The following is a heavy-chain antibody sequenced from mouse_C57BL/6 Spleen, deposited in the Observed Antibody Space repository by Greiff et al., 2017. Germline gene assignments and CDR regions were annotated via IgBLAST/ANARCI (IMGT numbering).Heavy chain of an antibody. CDR3: ASSEVYYDYFAY. J-gene: IGHJ3*01. CDR1: GYTFTSYW. D-gene: IGHD2-4*01. CDR2: IDPNSGGT. V-gene: IGHV1-72*01. Sequence: QVQLQQPGAELVKPGASVKLSCKASGYTFTSYWMHWVKQRPGRGLAWIGRIDPNSGGTKYTEKFKSKATLTVDKPSSTAYMQLSSLTSEDSAISSCASSEVYYDYFAYWGQGTLVTVSA.